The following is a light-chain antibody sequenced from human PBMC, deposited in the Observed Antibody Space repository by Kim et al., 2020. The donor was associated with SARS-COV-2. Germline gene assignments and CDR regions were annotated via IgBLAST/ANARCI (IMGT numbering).Light chain of an antibody. CDR1: KLGVKY. CDR3: QAWESSTVV. J-gene: IGLJ2*01. V-gene: IGLV3-1*01. Sequence: VCPGQTARRTCSGDKLGVKYACWYQQKTGQSPVLVSYQDSMRPSGIRERLSSSNTGNTATMTISRTQAMDEADYYCQAWESSTVVFGGGTQLTVL. CDR2: QDS.